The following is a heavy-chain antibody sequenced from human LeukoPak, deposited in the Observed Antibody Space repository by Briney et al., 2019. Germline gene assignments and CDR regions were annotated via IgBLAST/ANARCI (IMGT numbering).Heavy chain of an antibody. Sequence: PSETLSLTCAVYGGSFSGYYWSWIRQPPGKGLEWIGEINHSGSTNYNPSLKSRVTISVDTSKNQFSLKLSSVTAADTAVYYCARAEMATTLYAFDIWGQGTMVTVSS. CDR3: ARAEMATTLYAFDI. V-gene: IGHV4-34*01. CDR2: INHSGST. CDR1: GGSFSGYY. D-gene: IGHD5-24*01. J-gene: IGHJ3*02.